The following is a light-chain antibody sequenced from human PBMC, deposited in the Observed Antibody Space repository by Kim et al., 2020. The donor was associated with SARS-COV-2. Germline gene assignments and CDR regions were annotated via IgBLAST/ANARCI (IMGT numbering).Light chain of an antibody. V-gene: IGLV3-21*04. Sequence: PGKKARITCGGNNLGTKGVHWYQQKPGQAPVLAIYYDSDRRSGIPERFSGSKSGNTATLTISRVEAGDEADYYCQVWDSSSDRNWVFGGGTQLTVL. CDR1: NLGTKG. CDR3: QVWDSSSDRNWV. CDR2: YDS. J-gene: IGLJ3*02.